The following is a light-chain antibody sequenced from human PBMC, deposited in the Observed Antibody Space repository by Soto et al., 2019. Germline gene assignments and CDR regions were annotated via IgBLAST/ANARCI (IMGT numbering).Light chain of an antibody. CDR3: QQRSDWEFT. Sequence: ETVLTQSPATLSLSPGDRATLSCRASESVRSYLAWYQQKPGQAPRLLIYNASKRATGIPARFSGSGSGTDFTLTVSSLEPEDFAIYYCQQRSDWEFTFGLGTRVDIK. CDR1: ESVRSY. V-gene: IGKV3-11*01. J-gene: IGKJ3*01. CDR2: NAS.